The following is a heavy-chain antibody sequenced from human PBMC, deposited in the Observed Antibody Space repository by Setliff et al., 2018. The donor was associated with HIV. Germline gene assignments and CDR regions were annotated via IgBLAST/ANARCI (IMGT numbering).Heavy chain of an antibody. V-gene: IGHV1-18*01. CDR2: ISANNGNT. J-gene: IGHJ4*02. CDR3: ARMVAMTGYTYDD. D-gene: IGHD3-9*01. Sequence: ASVKVSCKASGYTFINYGISWVRQAPGQGLEWMGWISANNGNTNYAEEFQDRVTMTTDTSTSTAYMEMRSLRSDDTAMYYCARMVAMTGYTYDDWGQGTQVTVSS. CDR1: GYTFINYG.